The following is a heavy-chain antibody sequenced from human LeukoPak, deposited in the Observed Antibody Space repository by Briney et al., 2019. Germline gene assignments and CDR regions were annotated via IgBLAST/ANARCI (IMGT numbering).Heavy chain of an antibody. CDR3: ARGLRQGSAWSWGPKEKSYQYMDV. D-gene: IGHD6-19*01. J-gene: IGHJ6*04. CDR1: GGSFSSHY. V-gene: IGHV4-34*01. CDR2: INPRGST. Sequence: SETLSLTCGVSGGSFSSHYWTWIRQPPGKGLEWVGEINPRGSTNYNPSLESRVTVSADTSRNQLSLSLTSVTAADSAVYFCARGLRQGSAWSWGPKEKSYQYMDVWGTGTSVIVSS.